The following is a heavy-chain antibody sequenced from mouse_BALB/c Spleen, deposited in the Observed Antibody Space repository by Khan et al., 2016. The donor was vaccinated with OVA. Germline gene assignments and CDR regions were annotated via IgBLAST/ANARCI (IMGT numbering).Heavy chain of an antibody. CDR3: TRGRIDY. CDR2: INPTSGYT. CDR1: GYTFTTYW. D-gene: IGHD1-1*01. J-gene: IGHJ2*01. Sequence: QIQLVQSGAELAKPGASVKMSCKASGYTFTTYWMHWVKQRPGQGLEWIGYINPTSGYTDYNEKFKDRATLSADKSSSTAYMQLSSLTSEDSAVHYCTRGRIDYWGQGTTLTVSS. V-gene: IGHV1-7*01.